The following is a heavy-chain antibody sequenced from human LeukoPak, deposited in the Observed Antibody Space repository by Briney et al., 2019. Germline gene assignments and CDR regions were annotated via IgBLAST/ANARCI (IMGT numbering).Heavy chain of an antibody. Sequence: SQSLSLTCTVSGGSISRDYWGWIRQPPGKGMEWVGSIYYIGSINYNPSLKSRVSIAVQTSKNHFYLKLSSVTAADTAVYYCARAQLQYSSSWNYHYGMDVRGQGATVTVSS. J-gene: IGHJ6*02. CDR1: GGSISRDY. CDR2: IYYIGSI. D-gene: IGHD6-13*01. V-gene: IGHV4-59*01. CDR3: ARAQLQYSSSWNYHYGMDV.